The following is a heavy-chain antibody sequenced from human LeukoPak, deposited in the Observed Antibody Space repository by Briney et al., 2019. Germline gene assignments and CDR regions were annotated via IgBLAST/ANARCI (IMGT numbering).Heavy chain of an antibody. V-gene: IGHV3-30*02. CDR2: IRYDGSNK. D-gene: IGHD6-13*01. Sequence: PGGSLRLSCAASGFTFSSYGMHWVRQAPGKGLEWVAFIRYDGSNKYYADSVKGRFTISRDNSKNTLFLRMNTLRAEDTAVYYCAKGTYHSTWSAVDYWGQGTLVTVSS. CDR3: AKGTYHSTWSAVDY. CDR1: GFTFSSYG. J-gene: IGHJ4*02.